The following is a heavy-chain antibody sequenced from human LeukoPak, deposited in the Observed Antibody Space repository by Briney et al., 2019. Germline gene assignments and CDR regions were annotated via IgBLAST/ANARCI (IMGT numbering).Heavy chain of an antibody. CDR3: ATRSAPNCSSTSCYGGFDY. Sequence: SVKVSCKASGGTFSSYAISWVRQAPGQGLEWMGGIIPIFGTANYAQKFQGRVTITTDESTSTAYMELSSLRSEDTAVYYCATRSAPNCSSTSCYGGFDYWGQGTLVTVSS. CDR2: IIPIFGTA. V-gene: IGHV1-69*05. CDR1: GGTFSSYA. D-gene: IGHD2-2*01. J-gene: IGHJ4*02.